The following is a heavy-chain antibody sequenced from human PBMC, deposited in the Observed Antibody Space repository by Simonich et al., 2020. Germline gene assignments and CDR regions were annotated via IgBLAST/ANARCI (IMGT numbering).Heavy chain of an antibody. CDR1: GYSISSAYY. J-gene: IGHJ4*02. Sequence: QVQLQESGPGLVKPSETLSLTCAVSGYSISSAYYWVWNRQPPGKGLEWIGSIYHSGSTNYNPSLKSRGTISVDTSKNQFSLKLSSVTAADTAVYYCARGLTGDYWGRGTLVTVSS. CDR2: IYHSGST. D-gene: IGHD7-27*01. CDR3: ARGLTGDY. V-gene: IGHV4-38-2*01.